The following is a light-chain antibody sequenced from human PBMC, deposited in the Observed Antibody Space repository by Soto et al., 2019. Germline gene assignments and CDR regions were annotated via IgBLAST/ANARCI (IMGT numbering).Light chain of an antibody. CDR1: QSVSNNF. CDR3: QQYGSSPLT. V-gene: IGKV3-20*01. J-gene: IGKJ4*01. Sequence: DIVLTQSPGTLSLSPGERAALSCGASQSVSNNFLAWYQQRPGQAPRLLISGASSRATGVPDRFSGSGSGTDFTLTITRVEPEDFAVYYCQQYGSSPLTFGGGTTVEIK. CDR2: GAS.